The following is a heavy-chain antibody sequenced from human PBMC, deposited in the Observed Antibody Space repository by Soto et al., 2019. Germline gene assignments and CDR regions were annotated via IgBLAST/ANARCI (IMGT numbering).Heavy chain of an antibody. Sequence: PSETLSLTCTVSGDSIISSDFYWGWVRQPPGKGLEWIGSIFYLGSSYYNPSFKSRVTMSVDTSKNQFSLRLRSVTAADTALYFCARHSLALRKNNWFDPWGQGIMVTV. CDR3: ARHSLALRKNNWFDP. CDR2: IFYLGSS. CDR1: GDSIISSDFY. V-gene: IGHV4-39*01. D-gene: IGHD3-3*02. J-gene: IGHJ5*02.